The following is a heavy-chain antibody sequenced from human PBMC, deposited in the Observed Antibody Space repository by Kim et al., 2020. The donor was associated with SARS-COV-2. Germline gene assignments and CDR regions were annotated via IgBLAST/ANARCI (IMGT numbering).Heavy chain of an antibody. CDR2: IYYSGRT. Sequence: SETLSLTCTVSGGSVSSVRYYWSWIRQSPGKGLEWIGNIYYSGRTDYNPPLKSRVTLSGDTSKNQLSLKLSSVTAADTAVYYCARGAYFGSGSYNGLDVWGQGTTVIVSS. V-gene: IGHV4-61*01. CDR1: GGSVSSVRYY. J-gene: IGHJ6*02. CDR3: ARGAYFGSGSYNGLDV. D-gene: IGHD3-10*01.